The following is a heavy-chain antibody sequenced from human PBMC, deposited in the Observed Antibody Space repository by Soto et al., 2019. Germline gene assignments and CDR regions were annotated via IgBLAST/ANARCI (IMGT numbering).Heavy chain of an antibody. CDR1: GFTFSNYA. Sequence: EVQLLESGGGLVQPGGSLRLSCAASGFTFSNYAMSWVRQSPGKGLEWVSTISGPGDSTYYADSVRGRFSISRDTSKNTLYLQMSSLRAEDTALYYCANLRSSVVGDATNSWGQGTLVTVSS. D-gene: IGHD2-15*01. CDR3: ANLRSSVVGDATNS. J-gene: IGHJ4*02. CDR2: ISGPGDST. V-gene: IGHV3-23*01.